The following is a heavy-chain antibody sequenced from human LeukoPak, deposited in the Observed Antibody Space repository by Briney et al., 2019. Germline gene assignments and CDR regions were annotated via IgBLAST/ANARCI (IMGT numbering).Heavy chain of an antibody. Sequence: PSQTLSLTCTVSGGSISSGGYYWSWIRQHPGKGLEWIGYIYYSGSTYYNPSLKSRVTISVDTSKNQFSLKLSSVTAADTAVYCCARVSNSGYDYYYMDVWGKGTTVTVSS. V-gene: IGHV4-31*03. CDR1: GGSISSGGYY. CDR3: ARVSNSGYDYYYMDV. D-gene: IGHD2/OR15-2a*01. CDR2: IYYSGST. J-gene: IGHJ6*03.